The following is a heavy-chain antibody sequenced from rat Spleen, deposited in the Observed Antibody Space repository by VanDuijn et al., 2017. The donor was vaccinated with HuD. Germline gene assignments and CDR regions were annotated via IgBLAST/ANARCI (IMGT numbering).Heavy chain of an antibody. Sequence: EVQLVESGGGLVQPGRSMKLSCAASGFTFSDYYMAWVRQAPKKGLEWVASISTGGGNTYYRDSVKGRFTISRDNAKSTLYLQMDSLRSEDTATYYCARLGMDTYYGYTGVMDAWGQGASVTVSS. J-gene: IGHJ4*01. CDR2: ISTGGGNT. V-gene: IGHV5-25*01. CDR3: ARLGMDTYYGYTGVMDA. D-gene: IGHD1-9*01. CDR1: GFTFSDYY.